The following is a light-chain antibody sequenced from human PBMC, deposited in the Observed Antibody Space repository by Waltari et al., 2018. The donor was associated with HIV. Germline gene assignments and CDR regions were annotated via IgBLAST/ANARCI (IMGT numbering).Light chain of an antibody. V-gene: IGKV1-39*01. J-gene: IGKJ5*01. Sequence: DIQMTQSPSSLSTSAGDRVTITCRASQSISNNLNWYQQKPGKAPKLLIYGASSLQSGVPSRFSGSGSGTDFTLTINSLEPEDFATYYCQQTYNIPPITFGQGTRLEIK. CDR2: GAS. CDR3: QQTYNIPPIT. CDR1: QSISNN.